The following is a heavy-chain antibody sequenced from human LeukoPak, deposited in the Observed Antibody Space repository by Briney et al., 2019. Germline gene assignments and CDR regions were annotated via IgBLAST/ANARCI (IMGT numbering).Heavy chain of an antibody. D-gene: IGHD3-10*01. CDR3: ARNLWFGESSDAFDM. CDR1: GYSFTGHY. J-gene: IGHJ3*02. V-gene: IGHV1-2*02. CDR2: INPKSGGT. Sequence: ASVTVSCTASGYSFTGHYMHWVRQAPGQGLEGMGWINPKSGGTNYAQKFQGRVTITRDTSISTAYMYMSSLRSDDTAVYYCARNLWFGESSDAFDMWGQGTMVTVSS.